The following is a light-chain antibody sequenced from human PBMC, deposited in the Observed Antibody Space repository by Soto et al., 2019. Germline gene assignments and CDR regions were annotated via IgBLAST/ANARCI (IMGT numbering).Light chain of an antibody. J-gene: IGKJ2*01. CDR3: QRQGTSLT. Sequence: EIVLTQSPGTLSLSPGERATLSCRASQSVTNNYLAWYQHKPGQAPRCLIYGAAISSTGIPDRFSGSASGKDFTLTISRLEPEACALYYCQRQGTSLTFGQGTKLEIK. CDR1: QSVTNNY. CDR2: GAA. V-gene: IGKV3-20*01.